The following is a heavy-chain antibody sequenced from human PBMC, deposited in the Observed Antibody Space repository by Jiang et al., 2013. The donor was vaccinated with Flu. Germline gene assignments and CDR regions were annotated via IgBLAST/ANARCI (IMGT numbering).Heavy chain of an antibody. CDR3: ARGVTDTISPRRAFDI. V-gene: IGHV4-59*01. D-gene: IGHD3-10*01. CDR2: VYYNGGA. J-gene: IGHJ3*02. CDR1: GDSINSYY. Sequence: GSGLVKPSETLSLACTVSGDSINSYYWAWIRQPPGKGLEWIGYVYYNGGADYNPSLNSRVTISVDTSKSQFSLRLSSVTAADTAVYYCARGVTDTISPRRAFDIWGQGTMVTVSS.